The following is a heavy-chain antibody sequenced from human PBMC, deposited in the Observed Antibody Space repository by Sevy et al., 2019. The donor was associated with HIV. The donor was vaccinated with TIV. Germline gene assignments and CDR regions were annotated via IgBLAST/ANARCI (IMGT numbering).Heavy chain of an antibody. D-gene: IGHD1-26*01. J-gene: IGHJ5*02. Sequence: GGSLRLSCAASGFTFSSYSMNWVRQAPGKGLEWVSYISSSSSTIYYAHSVKGRFTISRDNAKNSLYLQMNSLRDEDTAVYYCARDQEHSGSYYDWFDPWGQGTLVTVSS. CDR2: ISSSSSTI. CDR3: ARDQEHSGSYYDWFDP. CDR1: GFTFSSYS. V-gene: IGHV3-48*02.